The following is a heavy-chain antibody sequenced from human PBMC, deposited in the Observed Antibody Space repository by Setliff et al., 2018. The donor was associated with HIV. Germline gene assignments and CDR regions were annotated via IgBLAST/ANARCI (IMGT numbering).Heavy chain of an antibody. CDR2: IYYSGST. CDR3: ARTYYYASGSYYSQGYYFDY. V-gene: IGHV4-31*03. D-gene: IGHD3-10*01. Sequence: PSETLSLTCNVSGASISSGGYYWTWIRQHPGRGLEWIGYIYYSGSTYYNPSLKSRLTISGDTSQNQFSLELSSVTAADTAVYYCARTYYYASGSYYSQGYYFDYRGQGTLVTVSS. J-gene: IGHJ4*02. CDR1: GASISSGGYY.